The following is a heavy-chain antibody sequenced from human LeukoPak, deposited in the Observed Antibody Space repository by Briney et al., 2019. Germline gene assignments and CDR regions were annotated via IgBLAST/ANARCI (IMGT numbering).Heavy chain of an antibody. V-gene: IGHV3-23*01. D-gene: IGHD6-19*01. CDR3: AKRFDSSGWYAAFDI. Sequence: GGSLRLSCAASGFTFGTYAMTWVRQAPGKGLEWVSVISYGGDNTYYADSVKGRFTISRDNSKNTLYLQMNSLRAEDTAVYYCAKRFDSSGWYAAFDIWGQGTMVTVSS. J-gene: IGHJ3*02. CDR1: GFTFGTYA. CDR2: ISYGGDNT.